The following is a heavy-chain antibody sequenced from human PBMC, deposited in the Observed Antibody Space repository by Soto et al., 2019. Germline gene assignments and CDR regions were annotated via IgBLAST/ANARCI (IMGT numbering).Heavy chain of an antibody. V-gene: IGHV5-51*01. CDR2: IFPDDSDA. D-gene: IGHD3-16*01. CDR3: FRGGVTSRTFDY. J-gene: IGHJ4*02. Sequence: PGESLKISCKASGYIIKNDWIGWVRQMPGQGLEGMGIIFPDDSDARYSPSFQGHVTISVDKSIRTAYVQWSRMKASDSGIYSCFRGGVTSRTFDYWGQGTLVTVSS. CDR1: GYIIKNDW.